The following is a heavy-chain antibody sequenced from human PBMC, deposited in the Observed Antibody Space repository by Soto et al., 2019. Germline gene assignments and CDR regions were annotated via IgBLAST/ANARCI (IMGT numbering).Heavy chain of an antibody. CDR3: ARGPYYDFWNGYYYFAY. V-gene: IGHV4-31*03. Sequence: PSETLSLTCTVSGGSITSRDYYWNWIRQHPGKGLEWIGYIYYSGSTYYNPSLESRVTISVDTSNNQFSLKLSSVTAADTAMCYCARGPYYDFWNGYYYFAYWGQGTLVTVSS. J-gene: IGHJ4*02. D-gene: IGHD3-3*01. CDR2: IYYSGST. CDR1: GGSITSRDYY.